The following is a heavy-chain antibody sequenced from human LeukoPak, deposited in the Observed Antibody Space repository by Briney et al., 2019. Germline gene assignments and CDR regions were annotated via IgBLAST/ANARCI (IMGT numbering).Heavy chain of an antibody. Sequence: AGGSLRLSCAASGFTFRNYGMHWVRQAPGKGLEWVALIWYDGSKKYYADSVKGRFTISRDNSKNTLYLQMNSLRAEDTAVYYCAKPLRFLEWLGAHDAFDGWGQGIMVTVSS. CDR2: IWYDGSKK. CDR3: AKPLRFLEWLGAHDAFDG. J-gene: IGHJ3*01. V-gene: IGHV3-33*06. CDR1: GFTFRNYG. D-gene: IGHD3-3*01.